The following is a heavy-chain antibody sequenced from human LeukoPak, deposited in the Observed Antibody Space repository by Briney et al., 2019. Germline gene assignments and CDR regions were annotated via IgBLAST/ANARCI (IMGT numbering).Heavy chain of an antibody. CDR3: ATWRGSGSYGGYFDY. CDR2: ISSSSSYI. Sequence: PGGSLRLSCAASAFTFSTYSMNWVRQAPGKGLEWVSSISSSSSYIYYADSVKGRFTISRDNSKNTLYLQMNSLRVEDTAVYYCATWRGSGSYGGYFDYWGQGTLVTVSS. CDR1: AFTFSTYS. D-gene: IGHD3-10*01. J-gene: IGHJ4*02. V-gene: IGHV3-21*01.